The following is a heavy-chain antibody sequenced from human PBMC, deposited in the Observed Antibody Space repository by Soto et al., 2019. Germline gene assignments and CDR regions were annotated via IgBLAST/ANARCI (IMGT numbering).Heavy chain of an antibody. CDR3: ARDRLRGYDSSGFYS. Sequence: ASVKVSCXASGYTFTSYAMHWVRQAPGQRLEWMGWINAGNGNTKYSQKFEDRVTMTTATSTNTVFLELRSLKSDDTAIYYCARDRLRGYDSSGFYSWGQGTMVTVSS. CDR1: GYTFTSYA. CDR2: INAGNGNT. J-gene: IGHJ4*02. D-gene: IGHD3-22*01. V-gene: IGHV1-3*01.